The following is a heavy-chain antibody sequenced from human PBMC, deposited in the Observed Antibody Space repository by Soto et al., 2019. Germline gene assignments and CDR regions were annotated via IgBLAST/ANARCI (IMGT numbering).Heavy chain of an antibody. V-gene: IGHV4-30-4*01. CDR2: IYYSGIT. CDR3: ARHVRNYDFWSGYLYGMDV. Sequence: SETLSLAWTVSGGSISSGDYYWIWIRQPPGKGLEWIGYIYYSGITYYNPSLKSRVTISVDTSKNQFSLKLSSVTAADTAVYYCARHVRNYDFWSGYLYGMDVWGQGTTVTVSS. J-gene: IGHJ6*02. CDR1: GGSISSGDYY. D-gene: IGHD3-3*01.